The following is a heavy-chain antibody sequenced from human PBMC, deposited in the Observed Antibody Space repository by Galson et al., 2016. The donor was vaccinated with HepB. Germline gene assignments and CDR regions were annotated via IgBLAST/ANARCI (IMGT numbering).Heavy chain of an antibody. CDR1: SLSFSRFW. J-gene: IGHJ4*02. CDR2: IDPNGKII. Sequence: LRLSCAASSLSFSRFWMHWVRQVPGKGLVWVSRIDPNGKIINYADSVKGRFTISRDNTNDILYLQMDRLRSEDTALYLCVRDLGGYFDSWGQGTLVTVSS. CDR3: VRDLGGYFDS. V-gene: IGHV3-74*01.